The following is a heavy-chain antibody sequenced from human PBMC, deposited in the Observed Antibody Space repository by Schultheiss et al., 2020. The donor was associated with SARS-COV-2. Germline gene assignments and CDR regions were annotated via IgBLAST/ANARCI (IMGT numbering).Heavy chain of an antibody. CDR3: ASSGGPTAIPDY. J-gene: IGHJ4*02. D-gene: IGHD2-21*02. CDR2: IDPSDSYT. CDR1: GYSFTSYW. Sequence: GGSLRLSCKGSGYSFTSYWISWVRQMPGKGLEWMGRIDPSDSYTNYSPSFQGHVTISADKSISTAYLQWSSLKASDTAMYYCASSGGPTAIPDYWGQGTLVTVSS. V-gene: IGHV5-10-1*01.